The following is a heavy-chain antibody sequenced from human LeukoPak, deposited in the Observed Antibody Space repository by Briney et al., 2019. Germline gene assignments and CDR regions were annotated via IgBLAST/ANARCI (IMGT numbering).Heavy chain of an antibody. CDR3: ARSWGYSSSWYSGSDYYYGMDV. D-gene: IGHD6-13*01. V-gene: IGHV1-18*01. CDR2: ISAYNGNT. CDR1: GYTFTSYG. J-gene: IGHJ6*02. Sequence: ASVKVSCKASGYTFTSYGISWVRQAPGQGLEWMGWISAYNGNTNYAQKLQGRVTMTTDTSTSTAYMELRSLRSDDTAEYYCARSWGYSSSWYSGSDYYYGMDVWGRGTTVTVSS.